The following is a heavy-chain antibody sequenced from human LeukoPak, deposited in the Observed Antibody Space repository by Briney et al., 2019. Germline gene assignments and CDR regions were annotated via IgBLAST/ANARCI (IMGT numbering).Heavy chain of an antibody. Sequence: SETLSLTCTVSGGSVSTGTYYWGWIRQPPGKGLEWIGSIYYSGSTYYNPSLKSRVTMSVDTSKSQFSLRLSSVTAADTAVYYCARGAPEDYYDSSGPAWGQGTPVTVSS. CDR2: IYYSGST. CDR3: ARGAPEDYYDSSGPA. D-gene: IGHD3-22*01. J-gene: IGHJ5*02. V-gene: IGHV4-39*01. CDR1: GGSVSTGTYY.